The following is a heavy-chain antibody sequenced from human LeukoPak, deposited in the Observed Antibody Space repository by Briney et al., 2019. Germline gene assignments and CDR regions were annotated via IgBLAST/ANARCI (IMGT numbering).Heavy chain of an antibody. J-gene: IGHJ5*01. D-gene: IGHD4-11*01. CDR1: GGSISGSY. CDR3: ARSVPSLDYLFDS. Sequence: SETLSLTCTVSGGSISGSYWTWIRQLPGKELEWIGYIYNSGITNYNPSLKSRVTVSVDTSKNQFSLRLTSVTAADTAVYYCARSVPSLDYLFDSWGHGTLVTVSS. CDR2: IYNSGIT. V-gene: IGHV4-59*08.